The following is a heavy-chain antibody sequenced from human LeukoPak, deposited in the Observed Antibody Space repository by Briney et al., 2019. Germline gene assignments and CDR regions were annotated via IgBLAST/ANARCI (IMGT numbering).Heavy chain of an antibody. CDR3: ARVADYYDSSGYRYYFDY. D-gene: IGHD3-22*01. J-gene: IGHJ4*02. CDR2: INHSGST. V-gene: IGHV4-34*01. Sequence: PSETLSLTCAVYGGSFSGHYWSWIRQPPGKGLEWIGEINHSGSTNYNPSLKSRVTISVDTSKNQFSLKLSSVTAADTAVYYCARVADYYDSSGYRYYFDYWGQGTLVTVSS. CDR1: GGSFSGHY.